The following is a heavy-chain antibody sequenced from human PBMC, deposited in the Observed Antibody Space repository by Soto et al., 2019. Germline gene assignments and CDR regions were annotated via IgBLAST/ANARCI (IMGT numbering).Heavy chain of an antibody. J-gene: IGHJ4*02. CDR1: GYSFTTYW. CDR2: IYPGDSDT. V-gene: IGHV5-51*03. CDR3: ARKDSSSAFDY. Sequence: PGESLKISCQGSGYSFTTYWIGWVRQLPGKGLEWMGIIYPGDSDTRYSPSFQGQVTISADKYISTAYLQWSSLKASDTAVYYCARKDSSSAFDYWGQGTLVSV. D-gene: IGHD3-22*01.